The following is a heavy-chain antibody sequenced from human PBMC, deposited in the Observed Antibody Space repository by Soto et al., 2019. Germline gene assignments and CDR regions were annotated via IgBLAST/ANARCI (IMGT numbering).Heavy chain of an antibody. D-gene: IGHD6-13*01. CDR1: GGSISSGDYY. V-gene: IGHV4-30-4*01. Sequence: QVQLQESGPGLVKPSQTLSLTCTVSGGSISSGDYYWSWIRQPPGKGLEWIGSIYYSGSTYYNPSLKRRVAISVHPSKHQFSLKLTSVTAADTAVYYCASRHSSPYFDYWGQGTLVTVSS. CDR3: ASRHSSPYFDY. J-gene: IGHJ4*02. CDR2: IYYSGST.